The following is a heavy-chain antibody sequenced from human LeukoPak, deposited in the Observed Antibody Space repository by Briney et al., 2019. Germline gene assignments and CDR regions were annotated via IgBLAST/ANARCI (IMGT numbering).Heavy chain of an antibody. D-gene: IGHD1-26*01. CDR2: ISTYNGDT. Sequence: RASVKVSCKASGYTFTSYGISWVRQAPGQGLEWMGWISTYNGDTNFAQKFQGRVTMTTVTSTNTAYMELRSLTSDDTAVYYCARGSYYDYWGQGTLVTVSP. CDR1: GYTFTSYG. J-gene: IGHJ4*02. CDR3: ARGSYYDY. V-gene: IGHV1-18*01.